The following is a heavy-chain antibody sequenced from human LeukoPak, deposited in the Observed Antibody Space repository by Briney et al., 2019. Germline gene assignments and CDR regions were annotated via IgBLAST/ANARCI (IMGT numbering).Heavy chain of an antibody. CDR1: GFTFSSYY. D-gene: IGHD3-16*01. J-gene: IGHJ3*02. CDR2: IKKDGSEK. Sequence: GGSLRPSCAASGFTFSSYYMSWVRRAPGEGLEWVANIKKDGSEKYYVDSVKGRFTISRDNAKNSLYLQMNGLRAEDTAVYYCARWGNYGPAFDIWGQGTMVTVSS. V-gene: IGHV3-7*01. CDR3: ARWGNYGPAFDI.